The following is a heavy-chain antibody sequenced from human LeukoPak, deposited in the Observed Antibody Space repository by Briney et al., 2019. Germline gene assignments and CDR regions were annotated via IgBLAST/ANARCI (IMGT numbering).Heavy chain of an antibody. CDR2: IYYSVST. V-gene: IGHV4-39*02. CDR1: GGSITTSIYY. Sequence: SETLSLTCTVSGGSITTSIYYWSWIRQPPGKVLQSIGIIYYSVSTYYNPSLKGRVTISVDTYNNHFSLNLLSVTASYTAVYYCARGFRARSFDLWGRGTLVTVSS. CDR3: ARGFRARSFDL. J-gene: IGHJ2*01.